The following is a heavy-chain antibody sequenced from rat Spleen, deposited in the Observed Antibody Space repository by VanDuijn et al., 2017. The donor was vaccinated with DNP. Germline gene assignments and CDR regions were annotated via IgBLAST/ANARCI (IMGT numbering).Heavy chain of an antibody. CDR3: IRRTVVTGAMDA. CDR1: GFTFNDYW. CDR2: ITSSGGST. J-gene: IGHJ4*01. Sequence: EVQLVESGGDLVQPGRSLKLSCVASGFTFNDYWMTWIRQVPGKGLEWVSTITSSGGSTYYRDSVKGRFTISRDNAQSTLDLQMNSLRSEDTATYYCIRRTVVTGAMDAWGQGTAVAVSS. V-gene: IGHV5-31*01. D-gene: IGHD1-1*01.